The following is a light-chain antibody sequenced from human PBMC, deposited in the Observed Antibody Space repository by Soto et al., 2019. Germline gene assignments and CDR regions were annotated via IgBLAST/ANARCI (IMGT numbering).Light chain of an antibody. CDR1: SSDVGSHIA. J-gene: IGLJ1*01. V-gene: IGLV2-23*02. Sequence: SVLTQPASVSGSPGQSITIACTGTSSDVGSHIAVTWYQQPPGKVPRLIIYEVTKRPSGISNRFSGSKSGNSASLTISGLQAEDEADYYCCSFTNSGTFVFGTGTRSPS. CDR3: CSFTNSGTFV. CDR2: EVT.